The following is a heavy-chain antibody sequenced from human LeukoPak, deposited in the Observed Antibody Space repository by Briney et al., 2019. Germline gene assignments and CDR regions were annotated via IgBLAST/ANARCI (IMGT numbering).Heavy chain of an antibody. CDR1: GGSISSYY. V-gene: IGHV4-59*12. CDR3: ARAAQEWWTLDY. J-gene: IGHJ4*02. D-gene: IGHD2-15*01. Sequence: SETLSLTCTVSGGSISSYYWSWIRQPPGKGLEWIGYIYYSGSTNYNPSLKSRVTISVDTSKNQFSLKLSSVTAADTAVYYCARAAQEWWTLDYWGQGTLVTVSS. CDR2: IYYSGST.